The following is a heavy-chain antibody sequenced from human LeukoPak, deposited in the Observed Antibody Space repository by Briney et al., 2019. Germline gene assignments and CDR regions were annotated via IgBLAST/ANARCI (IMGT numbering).Heavy chain of an antibody. D-gene: IGHD1-26*01. CDR2: IYHGDSDT. CDR3: ARPSGTGYYFDY. J-gene: IGHJ4*02. Sequence: PGDPPMISRKDSGYSISSYWIGWVRQMPGEVVEWMRIIYHGDSDTRYSPSFQGQVTISADKSISTAYLQWSSLKASDTAMYYCARPSGTGYYFDYWGQGTLVTVSA. CDR1: GYSISSYW. V-gene: IGHV5-51*01.